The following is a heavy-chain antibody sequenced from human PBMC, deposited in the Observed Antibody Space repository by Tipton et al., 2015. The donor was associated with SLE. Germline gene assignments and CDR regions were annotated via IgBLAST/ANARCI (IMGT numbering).Heavy chain of an antibody. Sequence: GSLRLSCAASGFTFSTNAMSWVRQAPGKGLEWVSSIIDGGTTYYTDSVKGRFTISRDNSKKMLFLQMNSLRGDDTANYYCTKVDARNGFDVSWGQGTLVTVSS. CDR1: GFTFSTNA. J-gene: IGHJ4*02. CDR3: TKVDARNGFDVS. CDR2: IIDGGTT. V-gene: IGHV3-23*01. D-gene: IGHD5-12*01.